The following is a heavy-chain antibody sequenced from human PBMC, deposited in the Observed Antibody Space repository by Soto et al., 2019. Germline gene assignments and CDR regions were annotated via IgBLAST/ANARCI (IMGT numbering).Heavy chain of an antibody. Sequence: GGSLRLSCAASGFTFSDYYMSWIRQAPGKGLEWVSYISSSGSTIYYADSVKGRFTISRDNAKNSLYLQMNSLRAEDTAVYYCATPFIPAAMYYFDYWGQGTLVTVSS. V-gene: IGHV3-11*01. D-gene: IGHD2-2*01. J-gene: IGHJ4*02. CDR2: ISSSGSTI. CDR1: GFTFSDYY. CDR3: ATPFIPAAMYYFDY.